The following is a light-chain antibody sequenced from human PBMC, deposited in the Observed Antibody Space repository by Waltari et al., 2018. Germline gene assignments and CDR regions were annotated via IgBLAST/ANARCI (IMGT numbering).Light chain of an antibody. CDR3: QQYDISPPT. CDR1: QTVRTTY. V-gene: IGKV3-20*01. Sequence: CRASQTVRTTYLAWYQQKPGQAPTLLIYGASSRATGIPDRFSGSGSGTDFSLTISSLEPEDFAVYYCQQYDISPPTFDGGTKVEIK. CDR2: GAS. J-gene: IGKJ4*01.